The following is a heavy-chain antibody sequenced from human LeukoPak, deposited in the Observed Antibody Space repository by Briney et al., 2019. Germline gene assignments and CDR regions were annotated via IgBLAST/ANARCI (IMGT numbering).Heavy chain of an antibody. CDR1: AGSISSSSYY. D-gene: IGHD6-13*01. CDR2: IYYSGST. CDR3: ARGRVSSSWFDY. V-gene: IGHV4-39*07. Sequence: SETLSLTCTVAAGSISSSSYYWGWIRQPPGKGLEWIGSIYYSGSTYYNPSLKSRVTISVDTSKNQFSLKLSSVTAADTAVYYCARGRVSSSWFDYWGQGTLVTVSS. J-gene: IGHJ4*02.